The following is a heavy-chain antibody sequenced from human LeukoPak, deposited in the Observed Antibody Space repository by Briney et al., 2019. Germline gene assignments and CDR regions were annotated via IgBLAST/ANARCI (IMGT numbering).Heavy chain of an antibody. Sequence: GGSLRLSCAASGLTVSDNFMSWVRQAPGKGLEGVSVLYRGGNTYYADSVRGRFTISRDNPKNMVYLQMNSLPAEDTAVYYCARDRIEGATSDFDYWGQGTLVTVSS. J-gene: IGHJ4*02. CDR1: GLTVSDNF. CDR2: LYRGGNT. CDR3: ARDRIEGATSDFDY. D-gene: IGHD2-21*01. V-gene: IGHV3-66*01.